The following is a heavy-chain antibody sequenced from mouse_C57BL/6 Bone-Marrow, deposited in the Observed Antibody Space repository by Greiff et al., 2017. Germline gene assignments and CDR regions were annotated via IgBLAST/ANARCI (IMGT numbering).Heavy chain of an antibody. Sequence: VQLKESEGGLVQPGSSMKLSCTASGFTFSDYYMAWVRQVPEKGLEWVANINYDGSSTYYLDSLQSRFIISRDNAKNILYLQMSSLKSEDTATYYCARDGGYYAMDYWGQGTSVTVSS. CDR2: INYDGSST. CDR3: ARDGGYYAMDY. V-gene: IGHV5-16*01. CDR1: GFTFSDYY. J-gene: IGHJ4*01.